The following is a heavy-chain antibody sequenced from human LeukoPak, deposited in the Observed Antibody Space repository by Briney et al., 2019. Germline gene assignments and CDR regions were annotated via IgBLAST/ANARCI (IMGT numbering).Heavy chain of an antibody. D-gene: IGHD3-10*01. CDR2: IIPIFGTA. V-gene: IGHV1-69*13. CDR1: GGTFSSYA. Sequence: SVKVSCKASGGTFSSYAISWVRQAPGQGLEWMGGIIPIFGTANYAQKFQGRVTITADESTSTAYMELSSLRSEDTAVYYCARRDYYGSGLYYYYGMDVWGQGTTVTVSS. J-gene: IGHJ6*02. CDR3: ARRDYYGSGLYYYYGMDV.